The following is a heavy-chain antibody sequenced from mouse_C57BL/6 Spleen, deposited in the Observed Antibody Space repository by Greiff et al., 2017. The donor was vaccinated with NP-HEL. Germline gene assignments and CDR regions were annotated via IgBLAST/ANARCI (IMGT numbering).Heavy chain of an antibody. V-gene: IGHV1-80*01. Sequence: VQLQQSGAELVKPGASVKISCKASGYAFSSYWMNWVKQRPGKGLEWIGQIYPGDGDTNYNGKFKGKATLTADKSSSTAYMQLSSLTSEDSAVYFCARDDRNYAMDYWGQGTSVTVSS. D-gene: IGHD2-14*01. J-gene: IGHJ4*01. CDR3: ARDDRNYAMDY. CDR2: IYPGDGDT. CDR1: GYAFSSYW.